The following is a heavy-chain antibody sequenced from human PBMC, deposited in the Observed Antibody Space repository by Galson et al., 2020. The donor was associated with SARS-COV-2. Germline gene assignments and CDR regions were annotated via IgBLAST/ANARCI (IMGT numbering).Heavy chain of an antibody. D-gene: IGHD3-22*01. CDR1: GASISSNTW. J-gene: IGHJ4*02. V-gene: IGHV4-4*02. CDR3: VRGDNNGYPDY. CDR2: FYHSGST. Sequence: ASETLSLTCAVSGASISSNTWCSWVRQPPGKGLEWIGDFYHSGSTNYSPSLKSRVTISVDNSKNQMSLKLTSVTAADTAVYYCVRGDNNGYPDYWGQGTLVTVSS.